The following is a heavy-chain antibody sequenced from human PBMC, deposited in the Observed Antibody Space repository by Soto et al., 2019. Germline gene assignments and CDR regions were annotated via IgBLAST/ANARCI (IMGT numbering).Heavy chain of an antibody. CDR2: IYWDDDK. CDR1: GFSLSTDEVG. V-gene: IGHV2-5*02. CDR3: ARGDPLDY. D-gene: IGHD7-27*01. J-gene: IGHJ4*02. Sequence: QITLKESGPTLVKPTETLTLTCTFSGFSLSTDEVGVAWIRQPPGKALEWVALIYWDDDKRYSPSLQSRLTITKDTSKNQVVLTMTNMDPVDTATYYCARGDPLDYWGQGTLVTVSS.